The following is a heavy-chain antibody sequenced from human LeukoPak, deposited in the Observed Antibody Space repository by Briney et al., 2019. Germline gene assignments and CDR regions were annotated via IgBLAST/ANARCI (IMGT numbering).Heavy chain of an antibody. CDR2: VSGSADNT. CDR3: AKATYYYDSYGYNGVFDY. CDR1: GFTVTSYA. V-gene: IGHV3-23*01. Sequence: GGSLRLSCAASGFTVTSYAMSWVRQAPGKGLEWVSAVSGSADNTYYADSVRGRFTISRDNSQNMLYLQMNSLRAEDAAVYYCAKATYYYDSYGYNGVFDYWGQGTLVTLSS. J-gene: IGHJ4*02. D-gene: IGHD3-22*01.